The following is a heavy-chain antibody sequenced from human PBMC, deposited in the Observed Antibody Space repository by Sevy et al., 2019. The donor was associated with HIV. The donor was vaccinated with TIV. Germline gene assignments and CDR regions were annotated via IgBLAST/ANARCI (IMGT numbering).Heavy chain of an antibody. CDR3: ASDPKGVGVTTFPRY. CDR1: GFTFSSYG. Sequence: GGSLRLSCAASGFTFSSYGMHWVRQAPGKGLEWVAVIWYDGSNKYYADSVKGRFTISRDNSTNTLYLQMNSLRAEDTAVYYCASDPKGVGVTTFPRYWGQGTLVTVSS. D-gene: IGHD4-17*01. V-gene: IGHV3-33*01. J-gene: IGHJ4*02. CDR2: IWYDGSNK.